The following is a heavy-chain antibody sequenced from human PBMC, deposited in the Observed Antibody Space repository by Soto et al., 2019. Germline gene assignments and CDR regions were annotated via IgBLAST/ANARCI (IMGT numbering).Heavy chain of an antibody. CDR3: ARGLGNWGSYFDY. CDR1: GGSITSGGYY. CDR2: KSYSGST. J-gene: IGHJ4*02. Sequence: SETLSLTCTVSGGSITSGGYYWNWIRQHPGKGLEYIGHKSYSGSTYYNPSLKSRVIISLDPSENQFSLRLTSVTAADTAAYYCARGLGNWGSYFDYWGQGSLVTVSS. D-gene: IGHD7-27*01. V-gene: IGHV4-31*03.